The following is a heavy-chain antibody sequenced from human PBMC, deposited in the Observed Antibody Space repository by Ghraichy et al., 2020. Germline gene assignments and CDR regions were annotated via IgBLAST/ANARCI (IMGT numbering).Heavy chain of an antibody. CDR1: GFTFSSYS. CDR3: ARDPLAYYGSGSRSIYFDY. J-gene: IGHJ4*02. CDR2: ISSSSSYI. V-gene: IGHV3-21*01. D-gene: IGHD3-10*01. Sequence: GESLNISCAASGFTFSSYSMNWVRQAPGKGLEWVSSISSSSSYIYYADSVKGRFTISRDNAKNSLYLQMNSLRAEDTAVYYCARDPLAYYGSGSRSIYFDYWGQGTLVTVSS.